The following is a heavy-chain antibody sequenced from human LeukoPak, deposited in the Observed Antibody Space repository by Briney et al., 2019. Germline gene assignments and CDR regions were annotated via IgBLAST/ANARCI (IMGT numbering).Heavy chain of an antibody. Sequence: SETLSLTCAVYGGSFSGYYWSWIRQPPGKGLEWIGEINHSGSTNYIPSLKSRVTISVDTSKNQFSLKLSSVTAADTAVYYCARERSPDAFDIWGQGTMVTVSS. D-gene: IGHD3-10*01. CDR1: GGSFSGYY. CDR3: ARERSPDAFDI. CDR2: INHSGST. J-gene: IGHJ3*02. V-gene: IGHV4-34*01.